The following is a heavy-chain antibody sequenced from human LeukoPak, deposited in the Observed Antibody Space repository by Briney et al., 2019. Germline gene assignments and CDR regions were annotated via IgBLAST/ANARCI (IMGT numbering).Heavy chain of an antibody. Sequence: GRSLRLSRAASGFTFDDYAMHWVRQAPGKGLEWVSGISWNSGSIGYADSVKGRFTISRDNAKNSLYLQMNSLRAEDTALYYCAKYSSGWSDWGQGTLVTVSS. CDR2: ISWNSGSI. V-gene: IGHV3-9*01. CDR1: GFTFDDYA. J-gene: IGHJ4*02. D-gene: IGHD6-19*01. CDR3: AKYSSGWSD.